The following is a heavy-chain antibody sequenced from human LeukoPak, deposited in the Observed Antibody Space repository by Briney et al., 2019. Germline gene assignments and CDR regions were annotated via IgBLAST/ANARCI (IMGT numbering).Heavy chain of an antibody. CDR1: GYTFTSYG. V-gene: IGHV1-18*01. CDR2: IGAYNGNT. J-gene: IGHJ4*02. CDR3: ARNRASYIDY. Sequence: ALVKVSCKASGYTFTSYGIRWARQAAGHGLEWRGWIGAYNGNTNYAQKLQGRVTMTTDTSTSTAYMELRSLRTDDPAVYYCARNRASYIDYCSEGTLPSVSS. D-gene: IGHD3-10*01.